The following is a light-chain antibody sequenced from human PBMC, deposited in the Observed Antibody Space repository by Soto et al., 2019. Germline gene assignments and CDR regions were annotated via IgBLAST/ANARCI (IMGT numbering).Light chain of an antibody. J-gene: IGLJ2*01. CDR2: GNS. CDR3: QSYDSSLSGYVI. Sequence: QPVLTQPPSVSGAPGQRVTISCTGSSSNIGAGYDVYWYQRLPGTAPKLLIYGNSNRPSGVPDRFSGSKSGTSASLAITGLQAEDEADYYCQSYDSSLSGYVIFGGGTKLTVL. CDR1: SSNIGAGYD. V-gene: IGLV1-40*01.